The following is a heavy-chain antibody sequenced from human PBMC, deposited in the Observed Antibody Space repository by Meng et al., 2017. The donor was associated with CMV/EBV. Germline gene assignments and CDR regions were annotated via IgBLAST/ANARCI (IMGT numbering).Heavy chain of an antibody. CDR1: GDSVSSNSAA. CDR3: ARDRPATVYYYYGMDV. D-gene: IGHD5-18*01. J-gene: IGHJ6*02. Sequence: LSLTCAISGDSVSSNSAAWNWIRQSPSRGLEWLGRTYYRSKWYNDYAVSVKSRITINPDTSKNQFSLQLNSVTPEDTAVYYCARDRPATVYYYYGMDVWGQGTTVTVSS. CDR2: TYYRSKWYN. V-gene: IGHV6-1*01.